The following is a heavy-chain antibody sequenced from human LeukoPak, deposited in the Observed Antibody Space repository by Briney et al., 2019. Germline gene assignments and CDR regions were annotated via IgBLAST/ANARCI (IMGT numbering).Heavy chain of an antibody. V-gene: IGHV3-30*02. D-gene: IGHD1-26*01. CDR2: IRYDGSNK. J-gene: IGHJ4*02. CDR1: GFTFSSYG. CDR3: AREHMGVLDY. Sequence: GGSLRLSCAASGFTFSSYGMHWVRQAPGKGLEWVAFIRYDGSNKYYADSVKGRFTISRDNSKNTLNLQMNSLRAEDTAVYYCAREHMGVLDYWGQGTLVTVSS.